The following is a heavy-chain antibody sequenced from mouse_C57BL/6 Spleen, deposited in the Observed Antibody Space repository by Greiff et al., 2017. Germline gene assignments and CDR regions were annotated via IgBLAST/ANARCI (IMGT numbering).Heavy chain of an antibody. CDR3: ARYGDYDDVSPFAY. Sequence: QVQLQQSGAELVRPGTSVTVSCTASGYAFTNYLLEWVKQRPGQGLEWIGVINPGSGGTNYNEKFKGKATLTADKSSSTAYMQLSSLTSEDSAVYFCARYGDYDDVSPFAYWGQGTLVTVSA. J-gene: IGHJ3*01. V-gene: IGHV1-54*01. CDR2: INPGSGGT. D-gene: IGHD2-4*01. CDR1: GYAFTNYL.